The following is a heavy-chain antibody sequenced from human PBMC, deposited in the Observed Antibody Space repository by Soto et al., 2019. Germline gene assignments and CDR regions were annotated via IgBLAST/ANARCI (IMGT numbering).Heavy chain of an antibody. CDR2: IIPILGIA. Sequence: GASVKVSCKASGGTFSSYTISWVRQAPGQGLEWMGRIIPILGIANYAQKFQGRVTITADKSTSTAYMELSSLGSEDTAVYYCARDLLYYGSGSSPFDYWGQGTLVTVSS. D-gene: IGHD3-10*01. V-gene: IGHV1-69*04. J-gene: IGHJ4*02. CDR3: ARDLLYYGSGSSPFDY. CDR1: GGTFSSYT.